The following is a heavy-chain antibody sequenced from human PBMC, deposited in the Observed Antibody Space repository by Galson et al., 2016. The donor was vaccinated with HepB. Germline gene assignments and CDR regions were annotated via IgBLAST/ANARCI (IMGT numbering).Heavy chain of an antibody. D-gene: IGHD2-15*01. V-gene: IGHV1-24*01. CDR2: FDPEDVQI. J-gene: IGHJ3*02. CDR3: ASGPIGVVFDDAFEI. Sequence: SVKVSCKVSGYSLTDLSIHWVRQAPGKGPEWMGGFDPEDVQISYAQKFQGRVIMTEDTSTDTAYMELSSLRSEDTAVYYCASGPIGVVFDDAFEIWGQGTMVTVSS. CDR1: GYSLTDLS.